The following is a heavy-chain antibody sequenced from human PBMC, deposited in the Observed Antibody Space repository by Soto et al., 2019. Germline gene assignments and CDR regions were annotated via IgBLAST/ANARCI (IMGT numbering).Heavy chain of an antibody. CDR3: SKDRRGGRAVLDS. J-gene: IGHJ4*02. D-gene: IGHD2-8*01. CDR2: ISYDGSSK. V-gene: IGHV3-30*18. Sequence: PGGSLRLSCEASGFSFSNYGMHWVRQAPGKGLEWEAVISYDGSSKYHADSVKGRFTISRDNSKHTLHLQMNSLRAEDTAVYYCSKDRRGGRAVLDSWGQGTPVTVS. CDR1: GFSFSNYG.